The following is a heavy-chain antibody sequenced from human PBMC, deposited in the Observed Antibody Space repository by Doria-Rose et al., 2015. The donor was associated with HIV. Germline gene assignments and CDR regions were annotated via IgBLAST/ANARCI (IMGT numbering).Heavy chain of an antibody. Sequence: QESGPVLVKPTETLTLTCTASGVSLSSPGMGVSWIRQPPGRALEWLANIFSDDERSYKTSLKSRLTISRCTSKSQVVLTMTDMDPVDTATYYCARIKSSRWYHKYYFDFWGQGTLVIVSA. CDR2: IFSDDER. CDR1: GVSLSSPGMG. D-gene: IGHD6-13*01. V-gene: IGHV2-26*01. J-gene: IGHJ4*02. CDR3: ARIKSSRWYHKYYFDF.